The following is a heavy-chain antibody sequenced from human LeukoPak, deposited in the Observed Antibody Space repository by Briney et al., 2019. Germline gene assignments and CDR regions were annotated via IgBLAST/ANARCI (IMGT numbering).Heavy chain of an antibody. CDR3: ARDLDTAMVFYLDY. CDR2: ISYDGSNK. D-gene: IGHD5-18*01. CDR1: GFTFSSYA. J-gene: IGHJ4*02. V-gene: IGHV3-30-3*01. Sequence: GGSLRLSCAASGFTFSSYAMHWVRQAPGKGLEWVAVISYDGSNKYYADSVKGRFTISRDNSKNTLYLQMNSLRAEDTAVYYCARDLDTAMVFYLDYWGQGTLVTVSS.